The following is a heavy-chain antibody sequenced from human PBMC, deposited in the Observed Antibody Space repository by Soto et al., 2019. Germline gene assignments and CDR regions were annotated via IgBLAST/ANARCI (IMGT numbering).Heavy chain of an antibody. D-gene: IGHD6-19*01. J-gene: IGHJ5*02. Sequence: PGGSLRLSCAASGFTFSDYYMSWIRQAPGKGLEWVSYISSSGSTIYYADSVKGRFTISRDNAKNSLYLQMNSLRAEDTAVYYCARWLKAVASDWFDPRGQGTLVTVSS. CDR2: ISSSGSTI. CDR1: GFTFSDYY. V-gene: IGHV3-11*01. CDR3: ARWLKAVASDWFDP.